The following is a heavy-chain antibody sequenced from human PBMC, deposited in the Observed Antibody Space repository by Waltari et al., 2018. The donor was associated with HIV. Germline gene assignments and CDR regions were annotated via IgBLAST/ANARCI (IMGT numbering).Heavy chain of an antibody. CDR2: IKQDGSEK. J-gene: IGHJ5*01. D-gene: IGHD6-19*01. Sequence: EVQLVESGGGLVQPGGSLRLSCAASGFTFSSYWMSWVRQAPGKGLEWVANIKQDGSEKYYVDSVKGRFTMSRDNAKNSLYLQMNSPRAEDTAVYYCARVYSSSSGRALDSWGQGTLVTVSS. V-gene: IGHV3-7*01. CDR3: ARVYSSSSGRALDS. CDR1: GFTFSSYW.